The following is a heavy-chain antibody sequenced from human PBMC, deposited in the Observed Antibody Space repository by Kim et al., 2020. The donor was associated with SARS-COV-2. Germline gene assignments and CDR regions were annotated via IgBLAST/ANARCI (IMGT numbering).Heavy chain of an antibody. CDR3: AIGSYGMDV. V-gene: IGHV4-59*13. CDR1: GGSISSYY. CDR2: FYYSGST. J-gene: IGHJ6*02. Sequence: SETLSLTCTVSGGSISSYYWNWIRQPPGKGLEWIGNFYYSGSTKYNPSLKSRVTMSVDTSKNQFSLKMTSVTAADTAVYYCAIGSYGMDVWGQGTTVTVSS. D-gene: IGHD2-15*01.